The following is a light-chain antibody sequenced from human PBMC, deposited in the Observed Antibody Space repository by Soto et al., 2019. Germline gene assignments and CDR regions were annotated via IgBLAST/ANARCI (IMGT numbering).Light chain of an antibody. CDR1: SSDVGSYNR. V-gene: IGLV2-18*02. J-gene: IGLJ2*01. CDR2: EVN. CDR3: SSYTSSSPVV. Sequence: QSALTQPPSVSGAPGQSVTISCSGTSSDVGSYNRVSWYQQPPDTAPKLIIYEVNNRPSGVPDRFSGSKSGNTASLTISGLQAEDEADYYCSSYTSSSPVVFGGGTKVTVL.